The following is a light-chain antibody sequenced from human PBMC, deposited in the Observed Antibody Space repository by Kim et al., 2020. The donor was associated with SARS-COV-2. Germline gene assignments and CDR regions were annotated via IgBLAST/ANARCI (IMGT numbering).Light chain of an antibody. CDR2: SHS. J-gene: IGLJ2*01. V-gene: IGLV1-44*01. CDR1: ASTIGSNT. CDR3: AAWDDSLNGVV. Sequence: GQRVTISGAGTASTIGSNTVNCPQPLPGTAPKRLFYSHSPRPSGVPVRFSGSKSGTSASLAISGLQSEDEADYYCAAWDDSLNGVVFGGGTQLTVL.